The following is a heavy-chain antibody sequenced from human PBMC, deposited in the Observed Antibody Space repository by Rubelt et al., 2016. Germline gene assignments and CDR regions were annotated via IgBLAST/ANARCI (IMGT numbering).Heavy chain of an antibody. V-gene: IGHV1-8*01. CDR3: ARVSAAAAHP. CDR2: MNPNSGNT. D-gene: IGHD6-13*01. Sequence: QVQLVQSGAEVKKPGASVKVSCKASGYTFSSYNINWVRQAPGQGLEWMGWMNPNSGNTGFEQKFQGRLTMTRNTSISTAYMELSSLTSEDTAVYYCARVSAAAAHPWGQGTLVTVSS. J-gene: IGHJ5*02. CDR1: GYTFSSYN.